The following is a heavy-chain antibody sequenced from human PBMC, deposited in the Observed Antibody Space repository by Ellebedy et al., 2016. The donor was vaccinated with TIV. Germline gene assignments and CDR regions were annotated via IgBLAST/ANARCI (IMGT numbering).Heavy chain of an antibody. CDR1: GGSFSGYY. D-gene: IGHD1-26*01. CDR3: ARLGVPMRYSGSYWGGYYYYYGMDV. Sequence: SETLSLTXAVYGGSFSGYYWSWIRQPPGKGLEWIGEINHSGSTNYNPSLKSRVTISVDTSKNQFSLKLSSVTAADTAVYYCARLGVPMRYSGSYWGGYYYYYGMDVWGQGTTVTVSS. J-gene: IGHJ6*02. V-gene: IGHV4-34*01. CDR2: INHSGST.